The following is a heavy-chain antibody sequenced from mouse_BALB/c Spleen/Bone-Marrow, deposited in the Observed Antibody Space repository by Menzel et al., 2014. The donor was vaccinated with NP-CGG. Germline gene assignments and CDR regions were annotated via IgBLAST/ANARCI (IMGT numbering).Heavy chain of an antibody. J-gene: IGHJ2*01. CDR1: GYTFTSSW. D-gene: IGHD4-1*01. CDR2: IHPNSGNT. Sequence: VQLQQSGSVLVRPGASVKLSCKASGYTFTSSWMHWAKQRPGQGLEWIGEIHPNSGNTNYNEKFKGKATLTVDTSSSTAYVDLSSLTSEDSAVYYCAREQGRGYYFDYWGQGTTLTVSS. CDR3: AREQGRGYYFDY. V-gene: IGHV1S130*01.